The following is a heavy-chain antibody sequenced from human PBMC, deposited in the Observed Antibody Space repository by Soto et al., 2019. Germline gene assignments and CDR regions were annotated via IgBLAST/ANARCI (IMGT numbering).Heavy chain of an antibody. CDR1: GFTFDDYA. CDR3: AKDGGSGWYEDAFDI. J-gene: IGHJ3*02. CDR2: ISWNSGSI. V-gene: IGHV3-9*01. Sequence: VQLVESGGGVVQPGGSLRLSCAASGFTFDDYAMHWVRQAPGKGLEWVSGISWNSGSIGYADSVKGRFTISRDNAKNSLYLQMNSLRAEDTALYYCAKDGGSGWYEDAFDIWGQGTMVTVSS. D-gene: IGHD6-19*01.